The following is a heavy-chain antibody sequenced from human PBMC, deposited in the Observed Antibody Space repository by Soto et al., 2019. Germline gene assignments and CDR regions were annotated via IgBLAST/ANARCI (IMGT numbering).Heavy chain of an antibody. CDR2: VYNIGST. CDR3: ARGPAGDKVDY. CDR1: GGSISSGGYF. Sequence: QVQLQESGPGLVEPSQTLSLTCTVSGGSISSGGYFWSWLRQPPGKGLEWIGHVYNIGSTYSNPSLTSRVTISVDTSKNQFSLRLSFVTAADTAVYYCARGPAGDKVDYWGQGTLVTVSS. V-gene: IGHV4-30-4*01. J-gene: IGHJ4*02. D-gene: IGHD7-27*01.